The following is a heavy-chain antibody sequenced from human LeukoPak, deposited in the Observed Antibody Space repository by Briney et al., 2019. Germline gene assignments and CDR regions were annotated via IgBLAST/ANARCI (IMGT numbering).Heavy chain of an antibody. V-gene: IGHV3-21*01. Sequence: GGSLRLSCAASGFTFSSYSMNWVRQAPGKGLEWVSSISSSSSYIYYADSVKGRFTISRDNAKNSLYLQMNSLRAEDTAVYYCARVSIAAAQGAFDIWGQGTMVTVSS. D-gene: IGHD6-13*01. CDR2: ISSSSSYI. J-gene: IGHJ3*02. CDR1: GFTFSSYS. CDR3: ARVSIAAAQGAFDI.